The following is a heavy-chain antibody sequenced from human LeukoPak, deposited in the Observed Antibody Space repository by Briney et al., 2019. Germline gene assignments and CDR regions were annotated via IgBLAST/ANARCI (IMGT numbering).Heavy chain of an antibody. CDR1: GFTFSSYS. CDR2: ISSSSSYI. Sequence: PGGSLRLSCAASGFTFSSYSMNWVRQAPGKGLEWVSSISSSSSYIYYADSVKGRFTISRDNAKNSLYLQMNSLRAEDTAVYYCASLIEGSYYYMDVWGKGTTVTISS. J-gene: IGHJ6*03. CDR3: ASLIEGSYYYMDV. V-gene: IGHV3-21*01. D-gene: IGHD3-10*01.